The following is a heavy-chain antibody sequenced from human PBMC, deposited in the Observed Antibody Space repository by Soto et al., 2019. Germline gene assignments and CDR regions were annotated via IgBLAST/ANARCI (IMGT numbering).Heavy chain of an antibody. CDR1: GGSITAGGYY. D-gene: IGHD3-22*01. Sequence: SETLSLTCTVSGGSITAGGYYWSWIRQHPGKGLEWIGYIANSGNTYYNPSPKSRVTISVDTSKNQFSLKLSSVTAADTAGYHCARTKYYYDSSGYEREYYFDYWGQGTLVTVSS. J-gene: IGHJ4*02. CDR3: ARTKYYYDSSGYEREYYFDY. V-gene: IGHV4-31*03. CDR2: IANSGNT.